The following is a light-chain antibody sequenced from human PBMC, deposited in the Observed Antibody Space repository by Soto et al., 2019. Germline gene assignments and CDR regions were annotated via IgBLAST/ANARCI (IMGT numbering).Light chain of an antibody. Sequence: QSALTQPASVSGSLGQSITISCTGTSSDVGGYNYVSWYQQHPGKAPKLMIYDVSNRPSGVSNRFSGPKSGNTASLTISGLQAEDEADYYCSSYTSSSTLDVFGTGTNLTVL. CDR1: SSDVGGYNY. CDR3: SSYTSSSTLDV. J-gene: IGLJ1*01. CDR2: DVS. V-gene: IGLV2-14*01.